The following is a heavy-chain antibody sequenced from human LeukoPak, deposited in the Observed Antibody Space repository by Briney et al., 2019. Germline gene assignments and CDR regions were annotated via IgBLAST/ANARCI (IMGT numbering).Heavy chain of an antibody. CDR1: GFTFSSYA. Sequence: GGSPRLSCAASGFTFSSYAMSWVRQAPGKGLEWVSPISGSGSSTYYADSVKGRFTISRDNSKNTLYLQMSSLRAEDTAVYYCAKGVAVASPYYFDYWGQGTLVTVSS. CDR2: ISGSGSST. CDR3: AKGVAVASPYYFDY. V-gene: IGHV3-23*01. J-gene: IGHJ4*02. D-gene: IGHD6-19*01.